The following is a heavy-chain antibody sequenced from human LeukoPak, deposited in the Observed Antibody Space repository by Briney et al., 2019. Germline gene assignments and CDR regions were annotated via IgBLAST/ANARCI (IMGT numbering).Heavy chain of an antibody. CDR3: ARDRNIVGATTFWFDP. CDR1: GGTFSSYA. Sequence: GSSVKVSCKASGGTFSSYAISWVRQAPGQGLEWMGGIIPIFGTANYAQKFQGRVTITTDESTSTAYMELSSLRSEDTAVYYCARDRNIVGATTFWFDPRGQGTLVTVSS. D-gene: IGHD1-26*01. CDR2: IIPIFGTA. J-gene: IGHJ5*02. V-gene: IGHV1-69*05.